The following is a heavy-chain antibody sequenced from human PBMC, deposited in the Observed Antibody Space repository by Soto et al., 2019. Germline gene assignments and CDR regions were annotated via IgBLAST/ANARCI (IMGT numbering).Heavy chain of an antibody. J-gene: IGHJ4*02. CDR3: ARGLGYCSGGSCYPYYFDY. D-gene: IGHD2-15*01. Sequence: ASVKVSFKASGYTFTSYDINWVRQATGQGLEWMGWMNPNSGNTGYAQKFQGRVTMTRNTSISTAYMELSSLRSEDTAVYYCARGLGYCSGGSCYPYYFDYWGQGTLVTVSS. CDR2: MNPNSGNT. CDR1: GYTFTSYD. V-gene: IGHV1-8*01.